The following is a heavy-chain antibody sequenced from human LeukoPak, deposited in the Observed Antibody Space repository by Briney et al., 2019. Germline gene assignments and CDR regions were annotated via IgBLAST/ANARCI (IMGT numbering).Heavy chain of an antibody. Sequence: PGGSLRLSCAASGFTFSSYSMNWVRQAPGKGLEWVSSISSSSSYIHSADSVRGRFTISRDNAKNSLFLQMNSLRAEDTAVYYCARDWEAASWGQGTLVTVSS. CDR1: GFTFSSYS. CDR3: ARDWEAAS. J-gene: IGHJ4*02. D-gene: IGHD6-25*01. CDR2: ISSSSSYI. V-gene: IGHV3-21*01.